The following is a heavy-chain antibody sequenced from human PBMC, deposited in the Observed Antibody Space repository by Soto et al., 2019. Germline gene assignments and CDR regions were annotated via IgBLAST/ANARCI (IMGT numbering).Heavy chain of an antibody. CDR2: INHSGST. Sequence: PFLPLCVPYAVDGGSCGGFYGRCIRQTPGKGLEWIGEINHSGSTNYNPSLKSRVTISVDTSKNQFSLKLSSVTAADTAVYYCARVVVVTATYWYFDLWGRGTLVTVSS. D-gene: IGHD2-21*02. CDR3: ARVVVVTATYWYFDL. CDR1: GGSCGGFY. V-gene: IGHV4-34*01. J-gene: IGHJ2*01.